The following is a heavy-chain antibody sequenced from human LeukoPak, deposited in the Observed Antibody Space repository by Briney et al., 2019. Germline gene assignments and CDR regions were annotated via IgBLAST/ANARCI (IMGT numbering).Heavy chain of an antibody. CDR2: IKRKSDGGRT. J-gene: IGHJ3*02. CDR3: STGSSGGSWTHAFDI. D-gene: IGHD2-15*01. CDR1: GFTCSNAW. Sequence: PGGSLRLSCAASGFTCSNAWMSWFRQAPGKGLEWVGRIKRKSDGGRTDYAAPLKGRFTVSRDDSKNTLYLQMNSLKTEDTAVYYCSTGSSGGSWTHAFDIWGQGTMVTVSS. V-gene: IGHV3-15*01.